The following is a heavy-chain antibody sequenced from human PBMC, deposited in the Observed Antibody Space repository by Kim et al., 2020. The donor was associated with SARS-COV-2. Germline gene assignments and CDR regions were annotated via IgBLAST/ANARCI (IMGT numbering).Heavy chain of an antibody. CDR3: AKDGIAATKGYFDY. V-gene: IGHV3-9*01. D-gene: IGHD2-15*01. Sequence: ADSEKGRFTISRDNAENSLYLQMNSLRAEDTALYYCAKDGIAATKGYFDYWGQGTLVTVSS. J-gene: IGHJ4*02.